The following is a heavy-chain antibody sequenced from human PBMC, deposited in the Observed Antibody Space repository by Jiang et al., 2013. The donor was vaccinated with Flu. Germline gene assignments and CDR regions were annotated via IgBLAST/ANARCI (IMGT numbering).Heavy chain of an antibody. Sequence: SLTCAVYGGSFSGYYWSWIRQPPGKGLEWIGEINHSGSTNYNPSLKSRVTISVDTSKNQFSLKLSSVTAADTAVYYCARGRGSSGWYYFDYWGQGTLVTVSS. CDR1: GGSFSGYY. D-gene: IGHD6-19*01. CDR2: INHSGST. CDR3: ARGRGSSGWYYFDY. J-gene: IGHJ4*02. V-gene: IGHV4-34*01.